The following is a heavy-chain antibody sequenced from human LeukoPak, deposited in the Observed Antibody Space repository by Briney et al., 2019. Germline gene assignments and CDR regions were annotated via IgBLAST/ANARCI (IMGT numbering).Heavy chain of an antibody. D-gene: IGHD3-9*01. J-gene: IGHJ4*02. CDR3: ARHSRTYYDILTGPYGGYFDY. CDR2: INHSGST. Sequence: SETLSLTCAVYGGSFSGYYWSWIRQPPGKGLEWIGEINHSGSTNYNPSLKSRVTISVDTSKNQFSLKLRSVTAADTAAYYCARHSRTYYDILTGPYGGYFDYWGQRTLVTVSS. V-gene: IGHV4-34*01. CDR1: GGSFSGYY.